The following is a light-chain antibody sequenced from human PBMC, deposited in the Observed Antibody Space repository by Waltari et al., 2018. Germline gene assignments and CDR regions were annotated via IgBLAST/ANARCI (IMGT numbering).Light chain of an antibody. J-gene: IGLJ3*02. Sequence: QLVLTQSPSASASLGASVKLTCTLSSGHITNIIAWHQQQPEKGPRYLMKVNSDGSHSKGDQIPDRFSGSSSGAEHYRTISSLQSEDEADYYCQTGGHGTWVFGGGTKLTVL. CDR3: QTGGHGTWV. CDR1: SGHITNI. V-gene: IGLV4-69*01. CDR2: VNSDGSH.